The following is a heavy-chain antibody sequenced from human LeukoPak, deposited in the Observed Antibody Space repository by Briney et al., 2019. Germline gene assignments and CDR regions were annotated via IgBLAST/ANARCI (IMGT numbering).Heavy chain of an antibody. D-gene: IGHD6-13*01. CDR2: INHSGST. J-gene: IGHJ4*02. CDR3: ARGAAAGTDY. CDR1: GGSFSGYY. V-gene: IGHV4-34*01. Sequence: PSETLSLTCAVYGGSFSGYYWSWIRQPPGKGLEWIGEINHSGSTNYNPSLKSRVTISVDTSKNQFSLKLSFVTAADTAVYYCARGAAAGTDYWGQGTLVTVSS.